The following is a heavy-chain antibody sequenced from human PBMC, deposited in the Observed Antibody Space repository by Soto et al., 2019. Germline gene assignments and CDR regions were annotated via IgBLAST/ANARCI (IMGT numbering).Heavy chain of an antibody. J-gene: IGHJ4*02. V-gene: IGHV4-39*07. D-gene: IGHD2-21*02. CDR2: IYHTGNA. Sequence: SETLSLTCSVSGDSISNSRFSWAWIRQPPGEGLEWIGSIYHTGNAYYNPSLKSRVTISVDTSKNQFSLKLSSVTAADTAVYYCARDVMTAAFDYWGQGTLVTVSS. CDR3: ARDVMTAAFDY. CDR1: GDSISNSRFS.